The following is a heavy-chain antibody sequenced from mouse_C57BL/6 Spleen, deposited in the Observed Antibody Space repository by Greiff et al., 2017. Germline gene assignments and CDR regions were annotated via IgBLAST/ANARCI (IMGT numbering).Heavy chain of an antibody. CDR3: ARRHYGSDY. J-gene: IGHJ2*01. CDR2: ISSGSSTI. V-gene: IGHV5-17*01. CDR1: GFTFSDYG. Sequence: EVKLVESGGGLVKPGGSLKISCAASGFTFSDYGMHWVRQAPEKGLEWVAYISSGSSTIYYAVTVKGRFTISRDNAKNTLFLQMTSLRSEDTAMYYCARRHYGSDYWGQGTTLTVSS. D-gene: IGHD1-1*01.